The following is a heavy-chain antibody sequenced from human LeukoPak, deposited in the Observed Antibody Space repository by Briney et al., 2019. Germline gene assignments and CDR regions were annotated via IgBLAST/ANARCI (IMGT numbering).Heavy chain of an antibody. CDR1: GFTFSSYA. D-gene: IGHD3-10*01. J-gene: IGHJ4*02. Sequence: GTSLRLSCAASGFTFSSYAMHWVRQAPGKGLEWVSIISSGGVYDYYADSVKGRFTISRDNSKNTLYLQLNSLTTEDTAVYYCARDSTYYYDSGSSGPHYFDNWGQGTLVTVSS. CDR2: ISSGGVYD. CDR3: ARDSTYYYDSGSSGPHYFDN. V-gene: IGHV3-30*01.